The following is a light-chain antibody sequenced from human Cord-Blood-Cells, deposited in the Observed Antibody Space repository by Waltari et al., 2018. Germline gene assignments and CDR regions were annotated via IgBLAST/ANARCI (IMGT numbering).Light chain of an antibody. CDR3: SSYTSSSTAV. CDR1: SSDVGGYNY. V-gene: IGLV2-14*04. J-gene: IGLJ2*01. Sequence: GTSSDVGGYNYVSWYQQHPGKAPKLMIYDVSNRPSGVSNRFSGSKSGNTASLTISGLQAEDEADYYCSSYTSSSTAVFGGGTKLTVL. CDR2: DVS.